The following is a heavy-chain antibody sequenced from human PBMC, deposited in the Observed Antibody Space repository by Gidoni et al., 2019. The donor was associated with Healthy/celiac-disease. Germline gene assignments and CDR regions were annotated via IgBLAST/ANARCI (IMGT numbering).Heavy chain of an antibody. Sequence: QLQLQESGPGLVKPSETLSLTCTVSGGSISSSSYYWGWIRQPPGTGLEWIGSSYYSGSPYYHPSLKSRVTISVDTSKNQFSLKLSSVTAADTAVYYCARHYRPSYDPSNYYYYGMDVWGQGTTVTVSS. CDR1: GGSISSSSYY. V-gene: IGHV4-39*01. J-gene: IGHJ6*02. CDR2: SYYSGSP. CDR3: ARHYRPSYDPSNYYYYGMDV. D-gene: IGHD3-16*02.